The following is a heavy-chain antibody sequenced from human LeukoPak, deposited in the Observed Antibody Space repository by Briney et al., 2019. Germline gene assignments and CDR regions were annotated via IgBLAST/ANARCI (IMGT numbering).Heavy chain of an antibody. D-gene: IGHD3-9*01. CDR1: GYTFTSYY. CDR3: ARVADILTGYGY. Sequence: ASVKVSCKASGYTFTSYYMHWVRQAPGQGLEWMGIINPSGGSTSYAQKFQGRVTMTRDTSTSTAYMELSRLRSDDTAVYYCARVADILTGYGYWGQGTLVTVSS. V-gene: IGHV1-46*01. J-gene: IGHJ4*02. CDR2: INPSGGST.